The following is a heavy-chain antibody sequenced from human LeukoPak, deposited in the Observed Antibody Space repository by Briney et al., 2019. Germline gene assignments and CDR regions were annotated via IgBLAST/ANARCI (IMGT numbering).Heavy chain of an antibody. J-gene: IGHJ4*02. CDR1: GFTFSSYA. Sequence: GGSLRLSCAASGFTFSSYAMSWVRQAPGKGLGWVSAISGSGGSTYYADSVKGRFTISRDNSKNTLYLQMNSLRAEDTAVYYCAKDRTETIQLWVPFDYWGQGTLVTVSS. V-gene: IGHV3-23*01. CDR2: ISGSGGST. D-gene: IGHD5-18*01. CDR3: AKDRTETIQLWVPFDY.